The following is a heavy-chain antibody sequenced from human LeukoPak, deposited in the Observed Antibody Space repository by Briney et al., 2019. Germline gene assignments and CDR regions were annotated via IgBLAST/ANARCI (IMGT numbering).Heavy chain of an antibody. CDR3: ARDLGLRCFDWLLWGWFDP. V-gene: IGHV1-69*13. CDR1: GGTFSSYA. D-gene: IGHD3-9*01. Sequence: VASVKVSCKASGGTFSSYAISWVRQAPGQGLEWMGGIIPIFGTANYAQKFQGRVTITADESTSTAYMELSSLRSEDTAVYYCARDLGLRCFDWLLWGWFDPWGQGTLVTVSS. CDR2: IIPIFGTA. J-gene: IGHJ5*02.